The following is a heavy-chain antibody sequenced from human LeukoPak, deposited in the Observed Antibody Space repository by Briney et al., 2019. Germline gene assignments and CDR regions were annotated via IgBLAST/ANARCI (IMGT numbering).Heavy chain of an antibody. CDR2: ISGSGGST. CDR3: AKSQGDCSSTSCYVDAFDI. V-gene: IGHV3-23*01. J-gene: IGHJ3*02. D-gene: IGHD2-2*01. Sequence: GGSLRLSCAASGFTFSSYAMSWVRQAPGKGLEWVSAISGSGGSTYYADSVKGRFTISRDNSKNTLYLQMNSLRAEDKAVYYCAKSQGDCSSTSCYVDAFDIRGQGTMVTVPS. CDR1: GFTFSSYA.